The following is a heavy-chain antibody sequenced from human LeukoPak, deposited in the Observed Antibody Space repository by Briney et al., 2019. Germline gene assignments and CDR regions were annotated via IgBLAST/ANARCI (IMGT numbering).Heavy chain of an antibody. J-gene: IGHJ4*02. CDR1: GFTFDDYA. CDR3: AKDSGIAVADLLDY. D-gene: IGHD6-19*01. V-gene: IGHV3-9*01. Sequence: GRSLRLSCAASGFTFDDYAMHWVRQAPGKGLEWVSGISWNSGSIGYADSVKGRFTISRDNAKNSLYLQMNSLRAEDTALYYCAKDSGIAVADLLDYWGQGTLVTVSS. CDR2: ISWNSGSI.